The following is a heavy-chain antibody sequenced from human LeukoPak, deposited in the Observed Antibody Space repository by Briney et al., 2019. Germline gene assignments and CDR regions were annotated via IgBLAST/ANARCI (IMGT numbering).Heavy chain of an antibody. CDR1: GGTFSSYA. D-gene: IGHD4-23*01. V-gene: IGHV1-69*05. CDR3: AISRYGGNSYYFDY. CDR2: IIPIFGTA. Sequence: GASVKVSCKASGGTFSSYAISWVRQAPGQGLEWMGGIIPIFGTANYAQKFQGRVTITTDESTSTAYMELNSLRSEDTAVYYCAISRYGGNSYYFDYWGQGTLVTVSS. J-gene: IGHJ4*02.